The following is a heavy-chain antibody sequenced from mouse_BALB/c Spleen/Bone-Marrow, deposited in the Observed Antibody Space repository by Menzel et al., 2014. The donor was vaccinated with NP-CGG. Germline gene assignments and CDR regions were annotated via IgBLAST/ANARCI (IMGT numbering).Heavy chain of an antibody. Sequence: QVQLQQSGAELVRPGASVKLSCKASGYSFTSYWMNWAKQRPGQGLEWIGMIHPSGSETRLNQNFKDKATLTVDKSSSAAYMQLSSPTSEDSAVYYCARSRGEGYWGQGTLVTVSA. CDR1: GYSFTSYW. CDR3: ARSRGEGY. CDR2: IHPSGSET. J-gene: IGHJ3*01. V-gene: IGHV1-61*01.